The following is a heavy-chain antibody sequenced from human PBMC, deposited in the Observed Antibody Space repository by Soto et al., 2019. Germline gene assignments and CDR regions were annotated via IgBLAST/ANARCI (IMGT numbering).Heavy chain of an antibody. CDR1: GFSVSTSP. CDR3: AKVGPYDSGSYMFRCSWFGP. CDR2: IYSGGAT. D-gene: IGHD3-10*01. Sequence: EVQLMESGGGLMQPGGSLRLSCAAAGFSVSTSPISWVRQAPGKGLEWVSVIYSGGATHYAVSVKGRLIISRDQSKNTVDLQMNTLRAEDTAVYYCAKVGPYDSGSYMFRCSWFGPWGQGTLVTVSS. V-gene: IGHV3-53*01. J-gene: IGHJ5*02.